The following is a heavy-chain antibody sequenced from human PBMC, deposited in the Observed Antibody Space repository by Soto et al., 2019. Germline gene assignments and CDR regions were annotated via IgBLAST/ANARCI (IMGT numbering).Heavy chain of an antibody. V-gene: IGHV3-21*01. CDR3: ARGGGYNQNPFGY. Sequence: PGGSLRLSCAASGFTFSSYSMNWVRQAPGKGLEWVSSISSSSSYIYYADSVKGRFTISRDNAKNSLYLQMNSLRAEDTAVYYCARGGGYNQNPFGYWGQGTLVTVSS. D-gene: IGHD1-26*01. CDR1: GFTFSSYS. CDR2: ISSSSSYI. J-gene: IGHJ4*02.